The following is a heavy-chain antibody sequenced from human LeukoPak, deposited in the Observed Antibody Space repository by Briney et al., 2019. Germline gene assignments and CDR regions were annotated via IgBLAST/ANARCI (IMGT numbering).Heavy chain of an antibody. J-gene: IGHJ4*02. Sequence: PSETLSLTCTVSGDSISSYYWSWIRQPPGKGLEWIGYIYYSGTTKYNPSLRSRVTISVDTSKNQFSLRLSSVTAADTAMYYCARHSGDYSGTYPLDYWGQGTLVTVSS. CDR1: GDSISSYY. CDR3: ARHSGDYSGTYPLDY. CDR2: IYYSGTT. D-gene: IGHD3-10*01. V-gene: IGHV4-59*08.